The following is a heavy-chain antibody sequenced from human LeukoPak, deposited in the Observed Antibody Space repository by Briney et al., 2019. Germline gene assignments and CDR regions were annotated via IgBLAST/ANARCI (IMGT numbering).Heavy chain of an antibody. CDR1: GFTFSNYW. V-gene: IGHV3-7*01. J-gene: IGHJ3*02. Sequence: GGSLRLSCAASGFTFSNYWMTWVRQAPGKGLEWVANIKHDGSEKYYVDSMKGRFTISRDNAKNSLYLQMNSLRADDTAVYYCARGVVTGVDFFGIWGQGTMVTVSS. D-gene: IGHD4-23*01. CDR2: IKHDGSEK. CDR3: ARGVVTGVDFFGI.